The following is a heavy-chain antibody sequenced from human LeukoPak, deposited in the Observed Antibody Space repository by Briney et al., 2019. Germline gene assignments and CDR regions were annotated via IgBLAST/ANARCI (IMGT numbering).Heavy chain of an antibody. CDR2: IFYTGKT. V-gene: IGHV4-39*07. CDR3: SRIFDS. J-gene: IGHJ4*02. Sequence: PSETLSFTCTVSGGSVDTSDYYWGWVRQPPGKGPEWIGDIFYTGKTNYNPSLRGRVTISIDTSKNLFSLRLTSVTAADTAVYYCSRIFDSWGQGTLVSVSS. CDR1: GGSVDTSDYY.